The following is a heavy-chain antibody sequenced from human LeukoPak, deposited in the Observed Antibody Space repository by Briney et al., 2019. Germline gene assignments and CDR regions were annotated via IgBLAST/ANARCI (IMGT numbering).Heavy chain of an antibody. V-gene: IGHV4-39*07. CDR3: ARGGGDYWYFDL. CDR1: GDSFTSSHYW. J-gene: IGHJ2*01. Sequence: SETLSLTCTVSGDSFTSSHYWWDWVRLPPGKGLEWIGGIQYTGRTFYNPSLKSRVTISVDTSKNQVSLKLSSVTAADTAVYYCARGGGDYWYFDLWGRGTLVTVSS. CDR2: IQYTGRT. D-gene: IGHD4-17*01.